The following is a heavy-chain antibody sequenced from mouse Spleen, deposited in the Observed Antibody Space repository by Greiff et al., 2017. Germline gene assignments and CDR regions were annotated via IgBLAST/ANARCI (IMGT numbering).Heavy chain of an antibody. V-gene: IGHV1-5*01. CDR3: TREGALTGTFAY. D-gene: IGHD4-1*01. CDR2: IYPGNSDT. CDR1: GYTFTSYW. J-gene: IGHJ3*01. Sequence: VQLQQSGTVLARPGASVKMSCKTSGYTFTSYWMHWVKQRPGQGLEWKGAIYPGNSDTSYNQKFKGKAKLTAVTSASTAYMELSSLTNEDSAVYYCTREGALTGTFAYWGQGTLVTVSA.